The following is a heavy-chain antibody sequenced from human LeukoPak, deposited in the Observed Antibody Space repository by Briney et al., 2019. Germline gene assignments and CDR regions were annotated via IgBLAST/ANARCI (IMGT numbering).Heavy chain of an antibody. CDR3: ARGDGYNFFDY. D-gene: IGHD5-24*01. CDR1: GFSVTNNY. V-gene: IGHV3-53*01. Sequence: GGSLRLSCAVSGFSVTNNYMSWVRQAPGKGLEWVSVFYVGGATYYADSVKGRFTISRDNSENTLYLQMKSLRAEDTAVYYCARGDGYNFFDYWGQGTLVTVSS. CDR2: FYVGGAT. J-gene: IGHJ4*02.